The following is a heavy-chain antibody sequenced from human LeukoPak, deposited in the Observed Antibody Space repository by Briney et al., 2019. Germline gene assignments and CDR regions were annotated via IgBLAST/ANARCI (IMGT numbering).Heavy chain of an antibody. Sequence: GGSLRLSCAASGFTFRSSGMHWVRQTPGKGLEWVAFIWYDGNEIYYADSVKGRFTISRDNSRNTLYLQMNSLRTEDTAVYYCAREQQGRRAAFDYWGQGTPVTVSS. D-gene: IGHD1-1*01. CDR1: GFTFRSSG. CDR2: IWYDGNEI. J-gene: IGHJ4*02. CDR3: AREQQGRRAAFDY. V-gene: IGHV3-30*02.